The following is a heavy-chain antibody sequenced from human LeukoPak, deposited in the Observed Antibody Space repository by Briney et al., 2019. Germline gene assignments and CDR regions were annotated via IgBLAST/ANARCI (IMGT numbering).Heavy chain of an antibody. CDR2: IYHSGST. V-gene: IGHV4-30-2*01. D-gene: IGHD3-3*01. J-gene: IGHJ5*02. Sequence: SQTLSLTCAVSGGSLSSGGYSWSWVRQPPGTGLEWIGYIYHSGSTYYNPSLKSRVTISVDRSKNQFSLKLSSVTAAGTAVYYCARTYYDFWSGYYTGAGWFDPWGQGTLVTVSS. CDR3: ARTYYDFWSGYYTGAGWFDP. CDR1: GGSLSSGGYS.